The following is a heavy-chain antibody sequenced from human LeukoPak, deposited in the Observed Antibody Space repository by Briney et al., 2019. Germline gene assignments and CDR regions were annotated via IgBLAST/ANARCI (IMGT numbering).Heavy chain of an antibody. J-gene: IGHJ5*02. CDR3: AKGPSGNQFDP. D-gene: IGHD5-12*01. Sequence: GGSLRLSCTASGFTFSSNGMHWVRQAPGKGLEWVAFIRHDGSNKFYADSVKGRFTISRGNANNMLYLQLYSLRAEDTAVYYCAKGPSGNQFDPWGQGTLVTVSS. CDR2: IRHDGSNK. V-gene: IGHV3-30*02. CDR1: GFTFSSNG.